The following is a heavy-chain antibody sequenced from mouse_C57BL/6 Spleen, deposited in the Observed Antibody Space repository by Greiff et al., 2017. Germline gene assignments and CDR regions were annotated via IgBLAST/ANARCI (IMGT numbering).Heavy chain of an antibody. CDR3: VRGGPYWYFDV. CDR1: GFTFNTSA. Sequence: EVMLVESGGGLVQPKGSLKLSCAASGFTFNTSAMHWVRQAPGKGLEWVARIRSKRSNYATYYADSVKYRFTISRDDSQSMLYLQMNNLKTEDTARYYRVRGGPYWYFDVWGTGTTVTVSS. J-gene: IGHJ1*03. V-gene: IGHV10-3*01. CDR2: IRSKRSNYAT.